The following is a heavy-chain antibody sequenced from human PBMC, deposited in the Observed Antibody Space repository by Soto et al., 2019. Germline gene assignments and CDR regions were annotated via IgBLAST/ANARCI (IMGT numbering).Heavy chain of an antibody. V-gene: IGHV1-2*04. CDR1: GYTFTGYY. CDR3: ARDMRVLWFGELWGYYYYGMDV. J-gene: IGHJ6*02. CDR2: INPNSGGT. Sequence: ASVKVSCKASGYTFTGYYMHWVRQAPGQGLEWMGWINPNSGGTNYAQKFQGWVTMTRDTSISTAYMELSRLRSDDTAMYYCARDMRVLWFGELWGYYYYGMDVWGQGTTVTVSS. D-gene: IGHD3-10*01.